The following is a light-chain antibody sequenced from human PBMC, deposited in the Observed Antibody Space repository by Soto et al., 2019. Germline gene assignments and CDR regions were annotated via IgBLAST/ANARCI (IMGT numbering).Light chain of an antibody. CDR2: GAS. V-gene: IGKV3-20*01. Sequence: EILLPQSPSTLSLSRGETANLPCSASPSVSSSYLAWYQQKPGQAPRLLIYGASSRATGIPDRFSGSGSGTDFTLTISRLEPEDFAVYYCQHYGTSPSTFGRGTKVDIK. CDR1: PSVSSSY. J-gene: IGKJ1*01. CDR3: QHYGTSPST.